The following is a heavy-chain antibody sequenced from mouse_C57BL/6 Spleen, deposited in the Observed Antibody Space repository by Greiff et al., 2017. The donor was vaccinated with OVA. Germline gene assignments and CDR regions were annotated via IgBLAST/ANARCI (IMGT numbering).Heavy chain of an antibody. CDR1: GYTFTGYW. Sequence: QVQLKESGAELMKPGASVKLSCKATGYTFTGYWIEWVKQRPGHGLEWIGEILPGSGSTNYNEKFMGKATFTADTSSNTAYMQLSSLTTEDSAIYYCASLGPACGRSYDWYFDVWGTGTTVTVSS. CDR2: ILPGSGST. J-gene: IGHJ1*03. D-gene: IGHD1-1*01. CDR3: ASLGPACGRSYDWYFDV. V-gene: IGHV1-9*01.